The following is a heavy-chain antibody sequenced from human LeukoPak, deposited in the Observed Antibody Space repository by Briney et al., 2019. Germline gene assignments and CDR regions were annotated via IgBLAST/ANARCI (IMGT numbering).Heavy chain of an antibody. D-gene: IGHD3-22*01. CDR1: EFTFSNYW. CDR3: AREGHYDSSGYYPLDY. V-gene: IGHV3-7*01. Sequence: GGSLRLSCAASEFTFSNYWMTWVRQAPGKGLEWVANIKQDASEIYYVESVKGRFTISRDNAKNSLYLQMNSLRAEDTAVYYCAREGHYDSSGYYPLDYWGQGILVTVSS. J-gene: IGHJ4*02. CDR2: IKQDASEI.